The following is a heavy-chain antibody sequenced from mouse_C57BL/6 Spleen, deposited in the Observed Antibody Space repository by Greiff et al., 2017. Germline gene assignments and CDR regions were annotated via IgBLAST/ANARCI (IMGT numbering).Heavy chain of an antibody. J-gene: IGHJ2*01. CDR3: ARDYYSNYYFDY. CDR1: GYSITSGYY. Sequence: EVKLMESGPGLVKPSQSLSLTCSVTGYSITSGYYWNWIRQFPGNKLEWMGYISYDGSNNYNPSLKNRISITRDTSKNQFFLKLNSVTTEDTATYYCARDYYSNYYFDYWCQGTTLTVSS. D-gene: IGHD2-5*01. CDR2: ISYDGSN. V-gene: IGHV3-6*01.